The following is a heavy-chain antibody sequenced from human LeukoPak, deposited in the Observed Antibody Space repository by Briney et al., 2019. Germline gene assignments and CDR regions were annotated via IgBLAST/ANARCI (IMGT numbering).Heavy chain of an antibody. Sequence: GGSLRLSCAASGFTFSNYGMNWVRQAPGKGLEWVSSISTSSSYIYYADSVKGRFTISRDNARKSLYLQMNSLRAEDTAVYYCARGLAAALWNYYYYYMDVWGKGTTVTVSS. D-gene: IGHD3-10*01. CDR3: ARGLAAALWNYYYYYMDV. CDR1: GFTFSNYG. J-gene: IGHJ6*03. CDR2: ISTSSSYI. V-gene: IGHV3-21*01.